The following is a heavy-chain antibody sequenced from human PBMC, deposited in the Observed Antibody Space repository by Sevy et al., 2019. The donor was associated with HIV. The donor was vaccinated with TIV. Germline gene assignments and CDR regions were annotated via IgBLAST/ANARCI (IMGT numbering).Heavy chain of an antibody. CDR1: GYTFTSYA. Sequence: GSVKVSCKASGYTFTSYAMHWVRQAPGQRLEWTGWINAGNRNTKYSQQFQGRVTITRDTSASTAYMELSSLRSEDTAMYYCARPDRGYSYRYYDAFDIWGQGTMVTVSS. CDR2: INAGNRNT. J-gene: IGHJ3*02. CDR3: ARPDRGYSYRYYDAFDI. D-gene: IGHD5-18*01. V-gene: IGHV1-3*01.